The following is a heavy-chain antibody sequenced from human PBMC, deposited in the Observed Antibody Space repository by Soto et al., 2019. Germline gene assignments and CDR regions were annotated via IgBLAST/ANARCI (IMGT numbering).Heavy chain of an antibody. CDR3: ARPSRVGDPGPFDY. CDR2: IYSGGST. D-gene: IGHD3-16*01. V-gene: IGHV3-53*04. CDR1: GFTVSSNY. J-gene: IGHJ4*02. Sequence: GGSLRLSCAASGFTVSSNYMSWVRQAPGKGLEWVSVIYSGGSTYYADSVKGRFTISRHNSKNTLYLQMNSLRAEDTAVYYCARPSRVGDPGPFDYWGQGTLVTVSS.